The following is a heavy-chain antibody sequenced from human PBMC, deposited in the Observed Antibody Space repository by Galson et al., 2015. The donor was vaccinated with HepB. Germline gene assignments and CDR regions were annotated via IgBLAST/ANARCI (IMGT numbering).Heavy chain of an antibody. D-gene: IGHD2-2*02. CDR2: ISAYNGNT. J-gene: IGHJ4*02. CDR3: ARGRAAAAIPPFDY. Sequence: SVKVSCKASGYTFTSYGISWVRQAPGQGLEWMGWISAYNGNTNYAQKLQGRVTMTTDTSTSTAYMELRSMRSDDTAVYYCARGRAAAAIPPFDYWGQGTLVTVSS. CDR1: GYTFTSYG. V-gene: IGHV1-18*04.